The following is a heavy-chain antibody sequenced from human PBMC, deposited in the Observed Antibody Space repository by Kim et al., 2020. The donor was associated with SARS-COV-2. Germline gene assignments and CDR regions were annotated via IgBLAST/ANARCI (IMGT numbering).Heavy chain of an antibody. D-gene: IGHD2-2*02. J-gene: IGHJ3*02. CDR3: ARIYCSSTSCYRGSAFDI. V-gene: IGHV4-59*01. Sequence: NSRVTISADTSKNQFSLKLSSMTAAETAVYYCARIYCSSTSCYRGSAFDIWGKGTMVTVSS.